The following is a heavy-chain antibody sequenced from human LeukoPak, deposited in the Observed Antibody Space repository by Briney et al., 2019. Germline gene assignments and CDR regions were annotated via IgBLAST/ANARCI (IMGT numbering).Heavy chain of an antibody. J-gene: IGHJ4*02. CDR3: ARQSISGSSLSYFDY. V-gene: IGHV4-59*01. D-gene: IGHD3-22*01. CDR1: GGSISSYY. Sequence: SETLSLTCTVSGGSISSYYGSWIRQPPGKGLEWIGNIYDSGSTNYNPSLKSRVTISVDTSKNQCALKLSSVTAAATAVYYCARQSISGSSLSYFDYWGQGTLVNVSS. CDR2: IYDSGST.